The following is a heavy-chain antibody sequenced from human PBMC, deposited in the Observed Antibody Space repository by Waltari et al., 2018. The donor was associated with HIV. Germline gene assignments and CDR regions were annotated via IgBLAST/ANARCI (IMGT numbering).Heavy chain of an antibody. Sequence: QVQLQPWGAGLLKPSETLSLTCAVYGGSFSGYYWSWFRQPPGKGLEWIGEIKHSGSTNYNPSLKSRVTISVDTSKNQFSLKLSSVTAADTAVYYCARGTTVTTSFDYWGQGNLVTVSS. CDR3: ARGTTVTTSFDY. J-gene: IGHJ4*02. CDR1: GGSFSGYY. V-gene: IGHV4-34*01. CDR2: IKHSGST. D-gene: IGHD4-17*01.